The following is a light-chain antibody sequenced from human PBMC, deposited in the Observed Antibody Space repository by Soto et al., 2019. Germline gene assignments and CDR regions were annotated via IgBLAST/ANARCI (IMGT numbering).Light chain of an antibody. Sequence: EIVLTQSAATLSLSPGERASLSCRASQGVSSYLSWYQQRPGQAPRLLIYDASNRASGVPARFSGSGSGTDFTLTISSLEPEDFAVYNCQQPSNWPTGLTFGGGTKVHI. CDR1: QGVSSY. CDR2: DAS. V-gene: IGKV3-11*01. J-gene: IGKJ4*01. CDR3: QQPSNWPTGLT.